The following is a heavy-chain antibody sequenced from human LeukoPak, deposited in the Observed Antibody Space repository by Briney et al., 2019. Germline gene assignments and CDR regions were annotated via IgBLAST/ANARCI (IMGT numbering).Heavy chain of an antibody. J-gene: IGHJ6*02. V-gene: IGHV4-34*01. CDR2: INHSGST. CDR1: GGSISSYY. CDR3: ARCCYYYYGMDV. Sequence: SETLSLTCTVSGGSISSYYWSWIRQPPGKGLEWIGEINHSGSTNYNPSLKSRVTISVDTSKNQFSLKLSSVTAADTAVYYCARCCYYYYGMDVWGQGTTVTVSS.